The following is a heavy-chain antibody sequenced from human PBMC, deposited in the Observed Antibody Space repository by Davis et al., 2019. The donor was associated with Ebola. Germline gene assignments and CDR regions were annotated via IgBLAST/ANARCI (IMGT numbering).Heavy chain of an antibody. J-gene: IGHJ4*02. CDR3: ARDSRPYYDFWSGSLGY. CDR2: IKQDGSEK. V-gene: IGHV3-7*01. D-gene: IGHD3-3*01. CDR1: GFTFSSYW. Sequence: GESLKISCAASGFTFSSYWMSWVRQAPGKGLEWVANIKQDGSEKYYVDSVKGRFTISRDNAKNSLYLQMNSLRAEDTAVYYCARDSRPYYDFWSGSLGYWGQGTLVTVSS.